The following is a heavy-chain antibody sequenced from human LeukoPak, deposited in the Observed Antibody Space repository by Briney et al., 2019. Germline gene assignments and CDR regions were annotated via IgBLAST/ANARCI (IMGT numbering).Heavy chain of an antibody. CDR1: GDSISTFY. J-gene: IGHJ4*01. V-gene: IGHV4-4*09. D-gene: IGHD3-9*01. CDR3: ARSTSFDYSLL. Sequence: SETLSLTCTVSGDSISTFYWSWIRQPPGKGLEWIGYIYHSGTTNYNPSLKTRVTMSVDTSKNQFSLRLTSVTAADTAVYYCARSTSFDYSLLWGHGTLVTVSS. CDR2: IYHSGTT.